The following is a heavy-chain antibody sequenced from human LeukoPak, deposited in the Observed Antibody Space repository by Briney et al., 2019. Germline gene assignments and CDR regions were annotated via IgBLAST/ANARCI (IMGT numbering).Heavy chain of an antibody. CDR2: MNPNSGNT. V-gene: IGHV1-8*03. CDR3: ARGPTYYDFWSGYWDYYYYMDV. J-gene: IGHJ6*03. D-gene: IGHD3-3*01. CDR1: GYTFTSYD. Sequence: ASVKVSCKASGYTFTSYDINWVRQATGQGLEWMGWMNPNSGNTGYAQKFQGRVTITRNTSISTAYMELSSLRSEDTAVYYCARGPTYYDFWSGYWDYYYYMDVWGEGTTVTVSS.